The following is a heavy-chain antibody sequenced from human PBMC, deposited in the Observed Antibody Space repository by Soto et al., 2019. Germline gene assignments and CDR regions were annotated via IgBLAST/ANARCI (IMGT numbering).Heavy chain of an antibody. V-gene: IGHV1-69*06. J-gene: IGHJ5*02. CDR2: IIPIFGTA. CDR3: ARGSPYYYGSGNWFDP. CDR1: GGTFSSYA. Sequence: QVQLVQSGAEVKKPGSSVKVSCKASGGTFSSYAISWVRQAPGQGLEWMGGIIPIFGTANYAQKFQGRVTITADKSTSTAYRELSSLRSEDTAVYYCARGSPYYYGSGNWFDPWGQGTLVTVSS. D-gene: IGHD3-10*01.